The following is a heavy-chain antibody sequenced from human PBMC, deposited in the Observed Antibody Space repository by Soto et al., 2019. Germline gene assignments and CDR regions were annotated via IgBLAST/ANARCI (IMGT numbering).Heavy chain of an antibody. CDR1: GFTVSSNY. Sequence: EVQLVESGGGLVQPGGSLRLSCAASGFTVSSNYMSWVRQAPGKGLEWVSVIYSGGSTYYADSVKGRFTISRDNSKNTRSLPMNSLRAEDTAVYYCARDNGNLNWFDPWGQGTLVTVSS. J-gene: IGHJ5*02. CDR2: IYSGGST. CDR3: ARDNGNLNWFDP. D-gene: IGHD4-17*01. V-gene: IGHV3-66*01.